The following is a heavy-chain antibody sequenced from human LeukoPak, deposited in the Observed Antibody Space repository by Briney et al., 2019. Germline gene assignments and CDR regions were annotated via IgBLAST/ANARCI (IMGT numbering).Heavy chain of an antibody. CDR1: GGSISSSSYY. V-gene: IGHV4-39*07. D-gene: IGHD6-6*01. J-gene: IGHJ4*02. CDR2: IYYSGST. CDR3: ARRHVEYSSSSDPYYFDY. Sequence: SETLSLTCTVSGGSISSSSYYWGWIRQPPGKGLEWIGSIYYSGSTYYNPSLKSRVTISVDTSKNQFSLKLSSVTAADTAVYYCARRHVEYSSSSDPYYFDYWGQGTLVTVSS.